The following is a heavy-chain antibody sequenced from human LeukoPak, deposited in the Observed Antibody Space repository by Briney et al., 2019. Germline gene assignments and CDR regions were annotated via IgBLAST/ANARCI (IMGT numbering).Heavy chain of an antibody. CDR3: ARARSIAVAGTDFDY. Sequence: ASVKVSCKASGGTFSSYAIGWVRQAPGQGLEWMGGIIPIFGTANYAQKFQGRVTITADESTSTAYMELSSLRSEDTAVYYCARARSIAVAGTDFDYWGQGTLVTVSS. D-gene: IGHD6-19*01. V-gene: IGHV1-69*13. CDR2: IIPIFGTA. J-gene: IGHJ4*02. CDR1: GGTFSSYA.